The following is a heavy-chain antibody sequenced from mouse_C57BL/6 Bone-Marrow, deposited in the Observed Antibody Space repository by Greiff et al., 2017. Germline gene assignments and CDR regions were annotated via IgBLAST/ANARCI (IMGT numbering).Heavy chain of an antibody. CDR1: GYTFTSYG. CDR2: IYPRSGNT. V-gene: IGHV1-81*01. CDR3: ARGYYGSSPLYYAMDY. J-gene: IGHJ4*01. D-gene: IGHD1-1*01. Sequence: VQLQQSGAELARPGASVKLSCKASGYTFTSYGISWVKQRTGQGLEWIGEIYPRSGNTYYNEKFKGKATLTADKSSSTAYMELRSLTSEDSAVYFCARGYYGSSPLYYAMDYWGQGTSVTVSS.